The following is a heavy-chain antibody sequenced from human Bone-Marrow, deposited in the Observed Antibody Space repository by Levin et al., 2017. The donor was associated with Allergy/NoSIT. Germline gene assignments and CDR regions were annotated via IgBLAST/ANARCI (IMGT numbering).Heavy chain of an antibody. CDR3: ARVRGGVDYYYYGMDV. V-gene: IGHV3-20*01. D-gene: IGHD3-16*01. CDR1: GFTFEDYG. CDR2: INWDGGRT. Sequence: PGGSLRLSCAASGFTFEDYGMTWVRQVPGKGLEWVSGINWDGGRTGYADSVKGRFTISRDNGKYSLYLHMNSLRAEDTAFYHCARVRGGVDYYYYGMDVWGQGTTVIVSS. J-gene: IGHJ6*01.